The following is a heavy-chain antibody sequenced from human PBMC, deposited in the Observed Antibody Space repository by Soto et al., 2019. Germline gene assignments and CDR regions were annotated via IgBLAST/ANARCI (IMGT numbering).Heavy chain of an antibody. V-gene: IGHV4-34*01. J-gene: IGHJ4*02. D-gene: IGHD2-2*01. CDR2: INHSGST. Sequence: SETLSLTCAVYGGSFSGYYWSWIRQPPGKGLEWIGEINHSGSTNYNPSLKSRVTISVDTSKNQFSLKLSSVTAADTAVYYCARHGPVPDCSSTSCYAGYWGQGTLVTVSS. CDR3: ARHGPVPDCSSTSCYAGY. CDR1: GGSFSGYY.